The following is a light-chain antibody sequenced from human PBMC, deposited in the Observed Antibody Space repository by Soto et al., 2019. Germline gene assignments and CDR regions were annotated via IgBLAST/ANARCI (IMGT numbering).Light chain of an antibody. CDR3: QEYNNWPPFT. Sequence: EIMMTQSPATLSASPGERATLSCRASQSVTTNLAWYQKKPGQAPRLLIYNAFTRATGIAARFSGSGSGTDFTLTINSLQSEDLAVYYCQEYNNWPPFTFGQWTKLEIK. CDR2: NAF. V-gene: IGKV3-15*01. J-gene: IGKJ2*01. CDR1: QSVTTN.